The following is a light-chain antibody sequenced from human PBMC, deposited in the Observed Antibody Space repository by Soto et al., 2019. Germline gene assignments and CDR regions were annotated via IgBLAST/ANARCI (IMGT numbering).Light chain of an antibody. V-gene: IGLV2-14*01. Sequence: QSALTQPASVSGSPGQSIAISCTGTSSDVGAYNSVSWYQQYPGKAPKLMIHDVTNRPSGVSDRFSGSKSGNTASLTISGLQAEDEAYYYCSSYTSSSSYVFGSGTKVTVL. CDR1: SSDVGAYNS. CDR3: SSYTSSSSYV. CDR2: DVT. J-gene: IGLJ1*01.